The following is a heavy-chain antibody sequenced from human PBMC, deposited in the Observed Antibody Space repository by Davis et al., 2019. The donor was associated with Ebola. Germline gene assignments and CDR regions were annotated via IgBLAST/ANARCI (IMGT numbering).Heavy chain of an antibody. V-gene: IGHV4-30-4*07. CDR1: GGSISSGGYS. D-gene: IGHD5-18*01. CDR2: TYYSGST. CDR3: ARVASYGDYFDY. Sequence: MPSETLSLTCAVSGGSISSGGYSWSWIRQPPGKGLEWIGYTYYSGSTHYNPSLKSRVTISGDTSRNQFSLKLSSVTAADTAVYYCARVASYGDYFDYWGQGTLVTVSS. J-gene: IGHJ4*02.